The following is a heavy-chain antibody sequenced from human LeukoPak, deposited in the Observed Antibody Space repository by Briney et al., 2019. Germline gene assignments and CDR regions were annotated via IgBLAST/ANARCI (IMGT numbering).Heavy chain of an antibody. CDR2: IIPSFGTA. CDR1: GGTFSSYA. J-gene: IGHJ4*02. Sequence: SVKVSCKASGGTFSSYAMSWVRQAPGQGLEWMGRIIPSFGTANYAENVQGRVTITTDESTNTAYVEMSSLRSEDTAVYYCASASTDRGVDYWGQGILVTVSS. V-gene: IGHV1-69*05. CDR3: ASASTDRGVDY. D-gene: IGHD4-17*01.